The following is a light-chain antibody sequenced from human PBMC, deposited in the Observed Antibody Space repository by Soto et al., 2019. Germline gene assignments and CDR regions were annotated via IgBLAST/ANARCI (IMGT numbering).Light chain of an antibody. V-gene: IGKV1-13*02. CDR3: QQYSSYPLT. CDR1: QDISSA. Sequence: AIQLTQSPSSLSASVGDRVTITCRASQDISSALAWYQQKPGEAPKVLLFDAASLESGVPSRFSGSGSGTDFTLTISSLQPEDFATYCCQQYSSYPLTFGGGTKVEIE. CDR2: DAA. J-gene: IGKJ4*01.